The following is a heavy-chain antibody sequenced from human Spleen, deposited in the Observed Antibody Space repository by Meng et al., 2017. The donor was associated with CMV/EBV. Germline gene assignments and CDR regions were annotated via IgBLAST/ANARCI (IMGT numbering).Heavy chain of an antibody. D-gene: IGHD3-10*01. V-gene: IGHV3-48*01. J-gene: IGHJ4*02. CDR1: GFAFSTYS. Sequence: GESLKISCAASGFAFSTYSMNWVRQAPGKGLEWVSYISHYRNTIYTADSVKGRFTISRDNSKNTLYLKMNSLRVEDTAVYFCAKDRTSVLLGGGVRGVRALVSWGQGTLVTVSS. CDR3: AKDRTSVLLGGGVRGVRALVS. CDR2: ISHYRNTI.